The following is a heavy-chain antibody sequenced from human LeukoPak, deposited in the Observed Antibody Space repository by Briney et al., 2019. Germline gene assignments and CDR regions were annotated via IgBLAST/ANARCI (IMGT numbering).Heavy chain of an antibody. CDR1: GFTFSSYD. CDR2: ISYDGSNK. V-gene: IGHV3-30*18. CDR3: AKRSYYGSGALDY. D-gene: IGHD3-10*01. J-gene: IGHJ4*02. Sequence: GGSLRLSCAASGFTFSSYDMHWVRQAPGKGLEWVAVISYDGSNKDYADSVKGRFTISRDNSKNTLYLQMNSLRAEDTAVYYCAKRSYYGSGALDYWGQGTLVTISS.